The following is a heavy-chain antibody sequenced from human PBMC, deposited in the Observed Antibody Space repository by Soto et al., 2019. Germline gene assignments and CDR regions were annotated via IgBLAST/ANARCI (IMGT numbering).Heavy chain of an antibody. Sequence: ASVKVSCKASGYTFTSYGISWVRQAPGQGLEWMGWISAYNGNTNYAQKLQGRVTMTTDTSTSTAYMELRSLRSDDTAVYYCARGGCSSTSCFLQWSDPWGQGTLVTVSS. CDR1: GYTFTSYG. V-gene: IGHV1-18*01. J-gene: IGHJ5*02. CDR3: ARGGCSSTSCFLQWSDP. CDR2: ISAYNGNT. D-gene: IGHD2-2*01.